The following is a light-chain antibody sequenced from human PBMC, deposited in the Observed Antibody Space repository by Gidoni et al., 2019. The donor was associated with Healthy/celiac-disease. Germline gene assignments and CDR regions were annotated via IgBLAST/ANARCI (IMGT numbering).Light chain of an antibody. J-gene: IGKJ4*01. CDR2: KAS. V-gene: IGKV1-5*03. CDR1: QSISSW. Sequence: DIQMTQSPSTLSASVGDRVTITCRASQSISSWLAWYQQKPGKAPKLLIYKASSLESGVPSRFSGSGSGTEFTLTISSLQPDDFATYYCQQYNSYSPRFLTFGGGTKVEIK. CDR3: QQYNSYSPRFLT.